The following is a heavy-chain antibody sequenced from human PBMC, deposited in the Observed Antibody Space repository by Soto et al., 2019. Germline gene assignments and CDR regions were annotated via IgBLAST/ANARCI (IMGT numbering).Heavy chain of an antibody. D-gene: IGHD2-2*01. CDR1: GASTSSFY. CDR3: ARENIVVVPAAMQGGEGYYYYYYMDV. J-gene: IGHJ6*03. Sequence: PSQPLSLTGTVSGASTSSFYHTWVRPPPREGLERMGFTYYSGRTNYNPSLKSRVTIPVDTSKNQFSLKLSSVTAADTAVYYCARENIVVVPAAMQGGEGYYYYYYMDVWGKGTTVTVSS. V-gene: IGHV4-59*08. CDR2: TYYSGRT.